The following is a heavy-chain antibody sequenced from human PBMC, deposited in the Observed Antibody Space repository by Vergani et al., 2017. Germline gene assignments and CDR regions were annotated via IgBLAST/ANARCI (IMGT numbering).Heavy chain of an antibody. CDR2: ISSSSSTI. CDR3: ARDNCDGDCYHRGTNYYYDGMDV. CDR1: GFTFSSYS. J-gene: IGHJ6*02. D-gene: IGHD2-21*02. Sequence: EVQLVESGGGLVQPGGSLRLSCAASGFTFSSYSMNWVRQAPGKGLEWVSYISSSSSTIYYADSVKGRFTISRDNAKNSLYLQMNSLRAEDTAVYYCARDNCDGDCYHRGTNYYYDGMDVWGQGTTVTVSS. V-gene: IGHV3-48*04.